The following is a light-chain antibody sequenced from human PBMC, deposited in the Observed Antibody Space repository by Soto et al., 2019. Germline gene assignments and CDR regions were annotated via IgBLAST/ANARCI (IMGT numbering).Light chain of an antibody. CDR1: RGVGHD. CDR2: HAS. V-gene: IGKV1-6*01. J-gene: IGKJ4*01. Sequence: AIQMTQSPSSLSASVGDTVTITCRASRGVGHDLGWYQQKPGKAPKLLIYHASTLQSGVPSRFSGSGSGTDFTLTISSLQAEDFATYYCLQDYDNPHTFGGGTKVEI. CDR3: LQDYDNPHT.